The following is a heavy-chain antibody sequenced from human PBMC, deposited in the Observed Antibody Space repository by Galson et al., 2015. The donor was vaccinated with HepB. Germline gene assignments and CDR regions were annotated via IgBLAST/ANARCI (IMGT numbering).Heavy chain of an antibody. Sequence: SLRLSCAASGFTFSSYAMSWVRQAPGKGLEWVSAISGSGGSTYYADSVKGRFAISRDNSKNTLYLQMNSLRAEDTAVYYCAKDTAYGDYVNFDYWGQGTLVTVSS. CDR2: ISGSGGST. V-gene: IGHV3-23*01. D-gene: IGHD4-17*01. J-gene: IGHJ4*02. CDR1: GFTFSSYA. CDR3: AKDTAYGDYVNFDY.